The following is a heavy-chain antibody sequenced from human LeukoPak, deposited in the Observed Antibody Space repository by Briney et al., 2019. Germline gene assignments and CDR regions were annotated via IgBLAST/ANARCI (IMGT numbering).Heavy chain of an antibody. J-gene: IGHJ4*02. Sequence: PGGSLRLSCAASGFTFSSYWMHWVRQAPGKGLVWVLRINSDGSSTSYADSVKGRFTISRDNAKNTLYLQMNSLRAEDTAVYYCASEGYCSSTSCYDYWGQGTLVTVSS. CDR2: INSDGSST. CDR3: ASEGYCSSTSCYDY. CDR1: GFTFSSYW. V-gene: IGHV3-74*01. D-gene: IGHD2-2*01.